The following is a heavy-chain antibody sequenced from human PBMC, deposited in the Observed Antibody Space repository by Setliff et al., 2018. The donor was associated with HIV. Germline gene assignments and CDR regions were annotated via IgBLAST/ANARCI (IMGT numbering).Heavy chain of an antibody. CDR1: GFTFSAYS. V-gene: IGHV3-21*01. CDR2: ISSSGTYI. CDR3: TRDYAFDWNSVMDV. J-gene: IGHJ6*03. Sequence: LRLSCAASGFTFSAYSMNWVRQAPGKGLEWVSSISSSGTYIYYADSVKGRFTISRDNAKNSLYLQMNSLRAEDTAVYYCTRDYAFDWNSVMDVWGKGTMVTVSS. D-gene: IGHD1-7*01.